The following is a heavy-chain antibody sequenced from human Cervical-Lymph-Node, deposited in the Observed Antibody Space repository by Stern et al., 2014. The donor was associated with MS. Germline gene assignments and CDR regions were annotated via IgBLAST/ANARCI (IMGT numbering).Heavy chain of an antibody. J-gene: IGHJ5*02. CDR1: GYTFTSYY. D-gene: IGHD6-19*01. V-gene: IGHV1-46*01. CDR2: INPSGGST. Sequence: EQLVEPGAEVKKPGASVKVSCKASGYTFTSYYMHWVRQATGQGPEWMGIINPSGGSTSYAQKFQGRVTMTRDTSTSTVYMELSSLRSEDTAVYYCARGSIAVAGTGFGWFDPWGQGTLVTVSS. CDR3: ARGSIAVAGTGFGWFDP.